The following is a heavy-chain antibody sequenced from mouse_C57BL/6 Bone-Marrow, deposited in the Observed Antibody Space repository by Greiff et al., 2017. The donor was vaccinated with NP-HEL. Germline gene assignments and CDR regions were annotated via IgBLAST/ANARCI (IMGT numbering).Heavy chain of an antibody. CDR1: GFTFSDYG. CDR3: ASLRY. CDR2: ISSGSSTI. V-gene: IGHV5-17*01. J-gene: IGHJ2*01. Sequence: EVKVEESGGGLVKPGGSLKLSCAASGFTFSDYGMHWVRQAPEKGLEWVAYISSGSSTIYYADTVKGRFTISRDNAKNTLFLQMTSLRSEDTAMYYCASLRYWGQGTTLTVSS.